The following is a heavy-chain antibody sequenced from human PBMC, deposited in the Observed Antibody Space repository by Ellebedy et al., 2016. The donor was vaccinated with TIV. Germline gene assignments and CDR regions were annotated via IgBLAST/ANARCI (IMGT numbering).Heavy chain of an antibody. CDR1: GFTFSSYA. Sequence: PGGSLRLSCSASGFTFSSYAMHWVRQAPGKGLEYVSAISSNGGSTYYADAVKGRFTISRDNSKNTLYLQMSSLRAEDTAVYYCVKESGAYCGGDCYFDYWGQGTLVTVSS. V-gene: IGHV3-64D*09. D-gene: IGHD2-21*02. J-gene: IGHJ4*02. CDR2: ISSNGGST. CDR3: VKESGAYCGGDCYFDY.